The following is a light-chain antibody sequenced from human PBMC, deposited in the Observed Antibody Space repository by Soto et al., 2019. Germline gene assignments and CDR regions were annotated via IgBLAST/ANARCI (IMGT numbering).Light chain of an antibody. CDR1: QSVSSN. Sequence: EIVMTQSPATLSVSPGERATLSCRASQSVSSNLACYQQKPGQAPRLLIYGASTRATGIPARFSGSGSGTEFTLTISSLQSEDFAVYYCQQYNNWLPTFGQGTKLEIK. V-gene: IGKV3-15*01. CDR2: GAS. J-gene: IGKJ2*01. CDR3: QQYNNWLPT.